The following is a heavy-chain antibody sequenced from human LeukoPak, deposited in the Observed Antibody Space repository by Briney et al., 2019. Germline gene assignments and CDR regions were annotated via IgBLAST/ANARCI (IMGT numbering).Heavy chain of an antibody. J-gene: IGHJ4*02. Sequence: QSGGSLRLSCTASGFSFTNYNMNWVRQAPGKGLEWISYISSSSSVKQYADYVKGRFTVSRDNAKNSLYLQINSLRAEDTAIYYCARDHVDGGGGSSRRGDYWGQGTLATVSS. V-gene: IGHV3-48*01. D-gene: IGHD2-21*01. CDR3: ARDHVDGGGGSSRRGDY. CDR1: GFSFTNYN. CDR2: ISSSSSVK.